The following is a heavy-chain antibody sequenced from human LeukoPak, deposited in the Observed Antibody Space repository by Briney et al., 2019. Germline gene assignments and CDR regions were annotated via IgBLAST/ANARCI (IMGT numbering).Heavy chain of an antibody. J-gene: IGHJ4*02. CDR1: GYTFTNHD. Sequence: ASVKVSCEASGYTFTNHDINWVRQATGQGLEWMGWMSPNSGNSGYAQKSQGRVTMTRDTSINTAYMELSSLTSEDTAVYYCARGLRGEILQTGYWGQGTLVTVSS. CDR3: ARGLRGEILQTGY. CDR2: MSPNSGNS. V-gene: IGHV1-8*01. D-gene: IGHD1-26*01.